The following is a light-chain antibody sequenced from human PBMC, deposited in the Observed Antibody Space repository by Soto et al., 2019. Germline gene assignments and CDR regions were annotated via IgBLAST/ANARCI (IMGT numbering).Light chain of an antibody. CDR3: QQGHSFPFT. CDR1: RNISSW. J-gene: IGKJ3*01. Sequence: DIQMTQSPSYVSASVGDRVTVTCRASRNISSWLAWYQVRPGKAPNLLIYGASTLQNGAPSRFSGSGSGTEFPLTVSNLQPADFETYYCQQGHSFPFTFGPGTKVDI. V-gene: IGKV1-12*01. CDR2: GAS.